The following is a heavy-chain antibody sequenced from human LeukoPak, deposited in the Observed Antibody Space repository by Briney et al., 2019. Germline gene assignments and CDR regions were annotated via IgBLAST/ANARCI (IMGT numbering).Heavy chain of an antibody. CDR1: GGSFSGYY. CDR3: ARGQGYYYGSGSHNLFDY. D-gene: IGHD3-10*01. Sequence: SETLSLTCAVYGGSFSGYYWSWIRQPPGKGLEWIGEINHSGSTNYNPSLKSRVTISVDTSKNQFSLKLSSVSAADTAVYYCARGQGYYYGSGSHNLFDYWGQGTLDTVSS. V-gene: IGHV4-34*01. J-gene: IGHJ4*02. CDR2: INHSGST.